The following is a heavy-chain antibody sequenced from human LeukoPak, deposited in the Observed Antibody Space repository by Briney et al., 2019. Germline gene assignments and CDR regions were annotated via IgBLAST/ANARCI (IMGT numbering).Heavy chain of an antibody. D-gene: IGHD3-10*01. CDR1: GFIFRNYV. CDR3: AKGPMGAFDI. CDR2: ISSTGGTT. J-gene: IGHJ3*02. V-gene: IGHV3-23*01. Sequence: GGSLRLSCAASGFIFRNYVMSWVRQAPGKGLEWVSVISSTGGTTFYADSVKGRFTISRDNSKNTLYLQMNSLRAEDTAVYYCAKGPMGAFDIWGQGTAVTVSS.